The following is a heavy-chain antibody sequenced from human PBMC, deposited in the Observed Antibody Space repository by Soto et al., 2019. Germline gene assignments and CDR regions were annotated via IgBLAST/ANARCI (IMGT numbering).Heavy chain of an antibody. Sequence: GGSLRLSCAASGFTFSSYAMHWVRQAPGKGLEYVSAISSNGGSTYYANSVKGRFTISRDNSKNTLYLQMGSLRAEDMAVYYCARGGGPNANYYYYYMDVWGKGTMVTVSS. D-gene: IGHD2-15*01. CDR2: ISSNGGST. V-gene: IGHV3-64*01. CDR3: ARGGGPNANYYYYYMDV. CDR1: GFTFSSYA. J-gene: IGHJ6*03.